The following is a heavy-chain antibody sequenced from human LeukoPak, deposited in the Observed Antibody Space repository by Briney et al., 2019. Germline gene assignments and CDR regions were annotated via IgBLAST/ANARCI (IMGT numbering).Heavy chain of an antibody. V-gene: IGHV3-23*01. CDR3: ARSPSLWGSGDY. Sequence: GGSLRLSCAASGFTFSSYWMNWVRQAPGKGLEWVSAISGSGGSTYYADSVKGRFTISRDNSKNTLYLQMSSLRAEDTAVYYCARSPSLWGSGDYWGQGTLVTVSS. D-gene: IGHD2-21*01. J-gene: IGHJ4*02. CDR1: GFTFSSYW. CDR2: ISGSGGST.